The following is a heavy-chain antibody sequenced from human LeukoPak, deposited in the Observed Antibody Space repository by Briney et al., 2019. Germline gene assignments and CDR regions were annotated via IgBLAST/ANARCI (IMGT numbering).Heavy chain of an antibody. J-gene: IGHJ2*01. CDR2: IYHSGTT. Sequence: SETLSLTCTVSSGSISTYYWSWIRQPLGKGLEWIGHIYHSGTTIYSPTLKSRVTMSVDTSKNQFSLHLTSVTAADTAVYFCARDSFGSGSYALWGRGTLVTVSS. CDR3: ARDSFGSGSYAL. V-gene: IGHV4-59*01. CDR1: SGSISTYY. D-gene: IGHD6-19*01.